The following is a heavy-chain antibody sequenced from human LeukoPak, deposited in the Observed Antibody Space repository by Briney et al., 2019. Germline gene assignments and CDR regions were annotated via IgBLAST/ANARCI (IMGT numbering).Heavy chain of an antibody. CDR1: GFTFSSYS. CDR3: ARGPFYGDYVGGAFDI. CDR2: ISSSSSTI. J-gene: IGHJ3*02. D-gene: IGHD4-17*01. V-gene: IGHV3-48*01. Sequence: GGSLRLSCAASGFTFSSYSMNWVRQAPGKGLEWVAYISSSSSTIYYADSVKGRFTISRDNAKNALYLQMNSLRAEDTAVYYCARGPFYGDYVGGAFDIWGPGTMVTVSS.